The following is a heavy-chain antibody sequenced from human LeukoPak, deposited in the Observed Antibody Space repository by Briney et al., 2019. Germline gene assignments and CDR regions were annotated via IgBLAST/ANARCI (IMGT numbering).Heavy chain of an antibody. CDR1: GGSISSHY. V-gene: IGHV4-4*07. CDR2: IYTSGST. Sequence: PSETLSLTCTVSGGSISSHYWSWIRQPAGKGLEWIGRIYTSGSTNYNPSLKSRVTMSVDTSKNQFSLKLSSVTAADTAVYYCARDVSVAVAGDTYFDYWGQGTLVTVSS. CDR3: ARDVSVAVAGDTYFDY. D-gene: IGHD6-19*01. J-gene: IGHJ4*02.